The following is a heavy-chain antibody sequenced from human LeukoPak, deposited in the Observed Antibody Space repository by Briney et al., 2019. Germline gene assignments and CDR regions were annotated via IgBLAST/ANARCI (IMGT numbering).Heavy chain of an antibody. J-gene: IGHJ4*02. CDR3: ARGRKRLFGHSYGYFDY. D-gene: IGHD5-18*01. V-gene: IGHV4-34*01. CDR2: INHSGST. Sequence: SETLSLTCAVYGGSFSGYYWSWIRQPPGKGLEWIGEINHSGSTNYNPSLKSRVTISVDTSKNQFSLKLSSVTAADTAVYYCARGRKRLFGHSYGYFDYWGQGTLVTVSS. CDR1: GGSFSGYY.